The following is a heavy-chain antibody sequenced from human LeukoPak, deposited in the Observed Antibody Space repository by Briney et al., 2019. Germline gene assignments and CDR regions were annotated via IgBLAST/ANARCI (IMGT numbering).Heavy chain of an antibody. Sequence: SETLSLTCTVPGGSISSYYWSWIRQPPGKGLEWIGYIYYSGSTNYNPSLKSRVTISVDTSKNQFSLKLSSVTAADTAVYYCARHPMFSSGWYYFDYWGQGTLVTVSS. J-gene: IGHJ4*02. CDR3: ARHPMFSSGWYYFDY. V-gene: IGHV4-59*08. D-gene: IGHD6-19*01. CDR1: GGSISSYY. CDR2: IYYSGST.